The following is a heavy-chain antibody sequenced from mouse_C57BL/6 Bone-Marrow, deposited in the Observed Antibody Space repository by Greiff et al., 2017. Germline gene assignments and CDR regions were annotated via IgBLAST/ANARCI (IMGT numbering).Heavy chain of an antibody. CDR1: GYTFTSYW. V-gene: IGHV1-72*01. J-gene: IGHJ1*03. CDR3: ARDYGSSYWYFDV. D-gene: IGHD1-1*01. CDR2: IDPNSGGT. Sequence: QVQLQQPGAELVKPGASVKLSCKASGYTFTSYWMHWVKQRPGRGLEWIGRIDPNSGGTKYNEQFKSKATLTVDKPSSTAFRQLSSLTSEDSAVYYCARDYGSSYWYFDVWGTGTTVTVSS.